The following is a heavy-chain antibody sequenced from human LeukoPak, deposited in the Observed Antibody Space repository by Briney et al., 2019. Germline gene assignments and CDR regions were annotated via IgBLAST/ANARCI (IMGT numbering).Heavy chain of an antibody. D-gene: IGHD6-13*01. CDR3: ARRSSSWPGEAYYFDY. V-gene: IGHV4-34*01. CDR2: INHSGST. Sequence: PSETLSLTCAVYGGSFSGYYWSWIRQPPGKGLEWIGEINHSGSTNYNPSPKSRVTISVDTSKNQFSLKLSSVTAADTAVYYCARRSSSWPGEAYYFDYWGQGTLVTVSS. J-gene: IGHJ4*02. CDR1: GGSFSGYY.